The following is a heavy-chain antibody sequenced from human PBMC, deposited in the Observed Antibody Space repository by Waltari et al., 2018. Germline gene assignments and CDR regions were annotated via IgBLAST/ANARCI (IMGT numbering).Heavy chain of an antibody. CDR3: ARVADSSGLGYYNHYLMDV. D-gene: IGHD6-19*01. J-gene: IGHJ6*03. CDR2: IYHSGNT. CDR1: GYSISSGYY. V-gene: IGHV4-38-2*01. Sequence: QVQLQESGPGLVKPSETLSLTCGVSGYSISSGYYWGWIRQPTGKGLEWMGSIYHSGNTYYNPSLKSRVTISVDTSRNQFSLNLKSVTATDTAVYYCARVADSSGLGYYNHYLMDVWGKGATVTVSS.